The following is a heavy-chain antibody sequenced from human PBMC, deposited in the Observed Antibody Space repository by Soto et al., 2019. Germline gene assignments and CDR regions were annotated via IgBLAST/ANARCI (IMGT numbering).Heavy chain of an antibody. CDR3: ARDFVVGGPTINYYYGMDV. Sequence: EVQLVESGGDLVQPGGSLRLSCAASGFTVSSNYMSWVRQAPGKGLEWISIIYSAGNTYYADSVKGRVTISRDNSKKKLYLQMNSLGAEEAAVYYCARDFVVGGPTINYYYGMDVWGQGTTVTVSS. D-gene: IGHD1-26*01. V-gene: IGHV3-66*01. CDR1: GFTVSSNY. J-gene: IGHJ6*02. CDR2: IYSAGNT.